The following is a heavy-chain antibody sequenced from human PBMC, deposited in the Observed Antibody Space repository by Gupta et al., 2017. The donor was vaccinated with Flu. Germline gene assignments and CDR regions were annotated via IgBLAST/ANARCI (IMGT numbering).Heavy chain of an antibody. V-gene: IGHV4-61*02. CDR3: ARVRSGGNWFDS. CDR2: IYASGAT. CDR1: GDSITRGDYY. J-gene: IGHJ5*01. Sequence: QVRLQESGPGLVKPLQTLSLTCPVSGDSITRGDYYWNWVRQPAGKGLEWIGRIYASGATYYNAALNGRVTMSIETSKNQLSLKLISVTAADTAVYYCARVRSGGNWFDSWGQGTLVTVSS. D-gene: IGHD2-15*01.